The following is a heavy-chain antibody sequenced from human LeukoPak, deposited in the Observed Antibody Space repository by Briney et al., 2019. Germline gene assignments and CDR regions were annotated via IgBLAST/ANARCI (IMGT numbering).Heavy chain of an antibody. V-gene: IGHV3-53*01. CDR1: GFTVSSNY. J-gene: IGHJ6*03. CDR2: IYSGGST. CDR3: AREYYDILTGYRYYMDV. Sequence: GGSLRLSCTVSGFTVSSNYMSWVRQAPGKGLEWVSVIYSGGSTYYADSVKGRFTISRDNSKNTLYLQMNSLRAEDTAVYYCAREYYDILTGYRYYMDVWGKGTTVTISS. D-gene: IGHD3-9*01.